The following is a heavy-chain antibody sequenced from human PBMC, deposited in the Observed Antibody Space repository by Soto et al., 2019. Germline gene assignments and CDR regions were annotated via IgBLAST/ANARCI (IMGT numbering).Heavy chain of an antibody. J-gene: IGHJ6*02. CDR2: IRSKAYGGTT. CDR3: ARDVASYDYGDFYGMDV. CDR1: GFTFGDYT. D-gene: IGHD4-17*01. V-gene: IGHV3-49*03. Sequence: PGGSLRLSCTASGFTFGDYTMAWFRQAPGGGQEWVSFIRSKAYGGTTEYAASVKGRFTSSRDDSKSIAYLQMNRLQSEDTAVYYCARDVASYDYGDFYGMDVWGQGTRVTVSS.